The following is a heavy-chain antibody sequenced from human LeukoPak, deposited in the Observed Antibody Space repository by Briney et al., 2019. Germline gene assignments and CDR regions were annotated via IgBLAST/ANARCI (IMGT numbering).Heavy chain of an antibody. V-gene: IGHV3-23*01. J-gene: IGHJ4*02. CDR1: GFTFSTYG. CDR3: ARDPNWGSGY. D-gene: IGHD7-27*01. CDR2: IGLSDDST. Sequence: GGSLRLSCAASGFTFSTYGMIRVRQAPGKGLECVSTIGLSDDSTNYADSVKGRFTVSRDNSKNTLYLLMNSLRAEDTARYYCARDPNWGSGYWGQGTLVTVSS.